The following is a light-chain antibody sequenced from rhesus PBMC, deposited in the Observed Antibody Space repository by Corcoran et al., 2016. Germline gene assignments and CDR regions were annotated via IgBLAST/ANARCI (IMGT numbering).Light chain of an antibody. V-gene: IGKV3-42*03. Sequence: EIVMTQSPATLSLSPGERATLSCRASQSVSSSLAWYQQKPGQAPRLLIYGASSRATGIPDRFRGSGSGTEFTLTISSLEPEDFAVYYCQQYSNWPYSFGQGTKVEIK. CDR3: QQYSNWPYS. CDR2: GAS. CDR1: QSVSSS. J-gene: IGKJ2*01.